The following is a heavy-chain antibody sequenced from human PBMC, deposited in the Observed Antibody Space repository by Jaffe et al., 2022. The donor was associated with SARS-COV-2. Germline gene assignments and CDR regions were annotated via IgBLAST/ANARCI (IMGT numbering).Heavy chain of an antibody. J-gene: IGHJ6*02. CDR2: IKSKTDGGTT. Sequence: EVQLVESGGGLVKPGGSLRLSCAASGFTFSNAWMSWVRQAPGKGLEWVGRIKSKTDGGTTDYAAPVKGRFTISRDDSKNTLYLQMNSLKTEDTAVYYCTTDPYHHYYYGMDVWGQGTTVTVSS. V-gene: IGHV3-15*01. CDR1: GFTFSNAW. CDR3: TTDPYHHYYYGMDV. D-gene: IGHD2-2*01.